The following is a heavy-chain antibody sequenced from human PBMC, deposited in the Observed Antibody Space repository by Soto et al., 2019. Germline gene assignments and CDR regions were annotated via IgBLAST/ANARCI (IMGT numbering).Heavy chain of an antibody. J-gene: IGHJ4*02. CDR1: GGSISSYY. CDR3: ARGFSYGSGSYPFFDY. D-gene: IGHD3-10*01. V-gene: IGHV4-59*01. Sequence: ASETLSLTCTVSGGSISSYYWSWIRQPPGKGLEWIGYIYYSGSTNYNPSLKSRVTISVDTSKNQFSLKLSSVTAADTTVYYCARGFSYGSGSYPFFDYWGQGTLVTVSS. CDR2: IYYSGST.